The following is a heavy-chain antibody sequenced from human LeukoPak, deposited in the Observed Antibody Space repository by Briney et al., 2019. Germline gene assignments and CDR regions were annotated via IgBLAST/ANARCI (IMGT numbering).Heavy chain of an antibody. J-gene: IGHJ3*02. V-gene: IGHV4-4*07. D-gene: IGHD5-18*01. CDR1: GGSMTSYY. Sequence: SETLSLTCTVSGGSMTSYYWTWIRQPAGEGLEWIGRIYYSGSTNYNPSLKSRVTMSVDTSKNQFSLMLTSVTAADTALYYCARGATDMARNAFDIRGQGTVVTVSS. CDR2: IYYSGST. CDR3: ARGATDMARNAFDI.